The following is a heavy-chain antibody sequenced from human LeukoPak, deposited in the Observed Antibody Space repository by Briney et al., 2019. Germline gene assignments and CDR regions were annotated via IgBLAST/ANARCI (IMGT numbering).Heavy chain of an antibody. CDR1: GFTFSSYG. D-gene: IGHD2-15*01. J-gene: IGHJ4*02. V-gene: IGHV3-30*03. CDR3: ASCGGSCSFDY. Sequence: GGSLRLSCVASGFTFSSYGMHWVRQAPGKGLEWVAVISYDGSNKYYGDSVKGRFTISRDNAKNSLYLQMNSLRAEDTAVYYCASCGGSCSFDYWGQGTLVTVSS. CDR2: ISYDGSNK.